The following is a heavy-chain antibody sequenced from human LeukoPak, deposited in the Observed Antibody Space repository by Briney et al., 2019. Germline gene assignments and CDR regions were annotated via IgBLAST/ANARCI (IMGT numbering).Heavy chain of an antibody. CDR1: GGSISSSSYY. Sequence: PSETLSLTCTVSGGSISSSSYYWGWIRQPPGKGLEWIGSIYYSGSTYYNPSLKSRVTISVDTSKNQFSLKLSSVTAADTAVYYCARGLDHSKTGYWGQGTLVTVSS. CDR2: IYYSGST. V-gene: IGHV4-39*01. D-gene: IGHD4-11*01. J-gene: IGHJ4*02. CDR3: ARGLDHSKTGY.